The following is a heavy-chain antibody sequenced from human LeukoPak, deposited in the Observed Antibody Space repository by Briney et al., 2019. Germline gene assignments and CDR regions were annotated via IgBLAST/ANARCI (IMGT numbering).Heavy chain of an antibody. V-gene: IGHV3-9*01. CDR2: ISWNSGSI. CDR3: AKSEMSQIVLSAFDI. J-gene: IGHJ3*02. Sequence: GRSLRLSCAASGFTFDDYAMHWVRQAPGKGLEWVSGISWNSGSIGYADPVKGRFTISRDNAKNSLYLQMNSLRAEDTALYYCAKSEMSQIVLSAFDIWGQGTMVTVSS. D-gene: IGHD5/OR15-5a*01. CDR1: GFTFDDYA.